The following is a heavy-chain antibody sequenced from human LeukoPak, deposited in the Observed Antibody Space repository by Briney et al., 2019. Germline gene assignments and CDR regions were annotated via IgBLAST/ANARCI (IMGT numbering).Heavy chain of an antibody. Sequence: SVKVSCKASGYTFTSYGISWVRQAPGQGLEWMGGIIPIFGTANYAQKFQGRVTITADKSTSTAYMELSSLRSEDTAVYYCARVTDSSGSGPDYWGQGTLVTVSS. CDR2: IIPIFGTA. CDR1: GYTFTSYG. D-gene: IGHD3-22*01. J-gene: IGHJ4*02. V-gene: IGHV1-69*06. CDR3: ARVTDSSGSGPDY.